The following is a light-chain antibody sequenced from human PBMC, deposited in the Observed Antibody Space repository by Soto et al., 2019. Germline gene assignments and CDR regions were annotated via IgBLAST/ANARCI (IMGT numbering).Light chain of an antibody. CDR3: QQYTNWPHS. CDR1: ESVSSN. J-gene: IGKJ2*01. CDR2: GAS. Sequence: EIVMTQSPATLSLSPGQRATLSCRASESVSSNLAWYQQILGQAPRLLISGASTRATGIPARFTGSGSGTEFTLTISSLQSEDFAVYYCQQYTNWPHSFGQGTKVDI. V-gene: IGKV3-15*01.